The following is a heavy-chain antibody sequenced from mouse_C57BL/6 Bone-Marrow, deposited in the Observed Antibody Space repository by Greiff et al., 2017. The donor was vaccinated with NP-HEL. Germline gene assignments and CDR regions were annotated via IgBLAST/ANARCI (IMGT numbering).Heavy chain of an antibody. V-gene: IGHV1-69*01. J-gene: IGHJ2*01. Sequence: VQLQQPGAELVMPGASVKLSCKASGYTFTSYWMHWVKQRPGQGLEWIGEIDPSDSYTNYNQKFKGKSTLTVDTSSSTAYMQLSSLTSEDSAVYYCERSDYWGQGTTLTVSS. CDR1: GYTFTSYW. CDR3: ERSDY. CDR2: IDPSDSYT.